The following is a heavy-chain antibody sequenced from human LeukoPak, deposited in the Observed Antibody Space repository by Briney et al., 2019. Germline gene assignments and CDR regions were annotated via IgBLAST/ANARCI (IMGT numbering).Heavy chain of an antibody. J-gene: IGHJ4*02. CDR1: GGSISSSSYY. CDR3: ARQSDYVWGSYRPTTYYFDY. CDR2: IYYSGST. D-gene: IGHD3-16*02. V-gene: IGHV4-39*01. Sequence: PSETLSLTCTVSGGSISSSSYYWGWIRQPPGKGLEWIGSIYYSGSTYYNPSLKGRVTISVDTSKNQFSLKLSSVTAADTAVYYCARQSDYVWGSYRPTTYYFDYWGQGTLVTVSS.